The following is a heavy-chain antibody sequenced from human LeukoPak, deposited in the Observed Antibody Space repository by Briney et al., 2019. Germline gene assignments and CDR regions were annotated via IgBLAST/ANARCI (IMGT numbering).Heavy chain of an antibody. J-gene: IGHJ4*02. CDR1: GFTFSNFW. D-gene: IGHD2-15*01. Sequence: PGGSLRVSCTVSGFTFSNFWMSWVRQAPGKGLERVANIKDDGSAKFYLASVEGRFTISRDNAKSSLYLQMNSLRAEDTAVYYCARGGSPFYYFDYWGQGTLVTVSS. CDR3: ARGGSPFYYFDY. V-gene: IGHV3-7*01. CDR2: IKDDGSAK.